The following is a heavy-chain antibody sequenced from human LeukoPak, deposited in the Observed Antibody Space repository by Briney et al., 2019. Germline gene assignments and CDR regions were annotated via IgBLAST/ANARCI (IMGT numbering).Heavy chain of an antibody. Sequence: ASVTVSCKASGYTFTSYYMHWVRQAPGQGLEWMGIINPSGGSTSYAQKFQGRVTMTRDTSTSTVYMELSSLRSEDTAVYYCARGSVPAAMNYYYYYMDVWGKGTTVTVSS. CDR1: GYTFTSYY. D-gene: IGHD2-2*01. CDR2: INPSGGST. V-gene: IGHV1-46*01. CDR3: ARGSVPAAMNYYYYYMDV. J-gene: IGHJ6*03.